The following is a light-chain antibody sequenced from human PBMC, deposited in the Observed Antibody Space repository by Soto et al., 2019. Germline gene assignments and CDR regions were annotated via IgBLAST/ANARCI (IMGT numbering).Light chain of an antibody. J-gene: IGLJ2*01. Sequence: QSVLTQPPSVSGAPGQRVTISCTGGSSNIGANYDVHWYQQLPGSAPRLLLYGNSNRPSGVPDRFSGSRSGTSASLAIIGLHAEDEADYYCQSYDSSLNSVVFGGGPKLTVL. CDR3: QSYDSSLNSVV. CDR2: GNS. CDR1: SSNIGANYD. V-gene: IGLV1-40*01.